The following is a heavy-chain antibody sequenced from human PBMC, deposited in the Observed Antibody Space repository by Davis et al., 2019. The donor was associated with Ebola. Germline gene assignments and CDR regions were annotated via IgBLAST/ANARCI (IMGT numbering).Heavy chain of an antibody. V-gene: IGHV3-23*01. D-gene: IGHD1-26*01. CDR2: ISGSGGST. J-gene: IGHJ4*02. CDR1: GFTFSSYA. CDR3: ATLPSLLLGGDVPPDY. Sequence: GESLKISCAASGFTFSSYAMSWVRQAPGKGLEWVSAISGSGGSTYYADSVKGRFTISRDNSKNTLYLQMNSLRAEDTAVYYCATLPSLLLGGDVPPDYWGQGTQVTVSS.